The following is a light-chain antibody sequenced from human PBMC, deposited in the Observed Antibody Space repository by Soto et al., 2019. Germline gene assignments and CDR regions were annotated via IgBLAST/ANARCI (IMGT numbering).Light chain of an antibody. Sequence: QSALTQPASVSGSPGQSITISCTGTSSDVGSYNLVSWYQQHPGKAPKLMIYEGSKRPSGVSKRFSGSKSGNTASLTSSGFQAEDESDYYCCSYAGSSTDVVFGGGSKLTVL. CDR3: CSYAGSSTDVV. CDR2: EGS. J-gene: IGLJ2*01. V-gene: IGLV2-23*01. CDR1: SSDVGSYNL.